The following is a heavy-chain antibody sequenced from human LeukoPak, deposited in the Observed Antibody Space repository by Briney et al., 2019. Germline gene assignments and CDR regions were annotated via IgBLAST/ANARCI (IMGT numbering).Heavy chain of an antibody. CDR3: VRSGYDYDWFDP. CDR1: GGSFSDYS. D-gene: IGHD5-12*01. Sequence: ASVKVSCKASGGSFSDYSISWVRQGPGQGHELMGRIIAILDTAHYAQKFQGRFTITADKSTTTVYMELSSLRSDDTAVYYCVRSGYDYDWFDPWGQGTLVTVSS. CDR2: IIAILDTA. V-gene: IGHV1-69*08. J-gene: IGHJ5*02.